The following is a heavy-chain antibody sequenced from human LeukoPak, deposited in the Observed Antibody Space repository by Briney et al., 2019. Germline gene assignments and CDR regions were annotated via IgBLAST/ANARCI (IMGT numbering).Heavy chain of an antibody. CDR1: GFTFSSYG. Sequence: PGGSLRLSCAASGFTFSSYGMHWVRQAPGKGLEWVAVISYDGSNKYYADSVKGRFTISRDNSKNTLYLQMNSLRAEDTAVYYCARGENSSSWDWFDPWGQGTLVTVSS. J-gene: IGHJ5*02. D-gene: IGHD6-13*01. V-gene: IGHV3-30*03. CDR3: ARGENSSSWDWFDP. CDR2: ISYDGSNK.